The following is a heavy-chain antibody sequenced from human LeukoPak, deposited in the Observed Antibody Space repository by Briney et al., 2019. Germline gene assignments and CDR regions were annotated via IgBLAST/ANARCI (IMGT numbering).Heavy chain of an antibody. CDR2: ISSGSSTI. V-gene: IGHV3-48*01. CDR1: GFTFSSYS. J-gene: IGHJ4*02. Sequence: GGSLRLFCAASGFTFSSYSMNWVRQAPGKGLEWVSYISSGSSTIYYADSVKGRFTISRDNAENSLYLQMNSLRVEDTAVFYCARGAVAGIYHFDFWGQGTLVTVSS. D-gene: IGHD6-19*01. CDR3: ARGAVAGIYHFDF.